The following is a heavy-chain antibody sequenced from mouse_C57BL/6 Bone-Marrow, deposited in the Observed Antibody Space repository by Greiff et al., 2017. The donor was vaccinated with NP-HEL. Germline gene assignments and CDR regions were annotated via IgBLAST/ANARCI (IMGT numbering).Heavy chain of an antibody. CDR1: GYTFTSYW. CDR3: SRATDYSNYSDY. V-gene: IGHV1-55*01. J-gene: IGHJ2*01. D-gene: IGHD2-5*01. CDR2: IYPGSGST. Sequence: VQLQQPGAELVKPGASVKMSCKASGYTFTSYWITWVKQRPGQGLEWIGDIYPGSGSTNYNGKFKGKATLTADKSSSTAYMQLSSLTSEDSAVYVCSRATDYSNYSDYWGQGTTLTVSS.